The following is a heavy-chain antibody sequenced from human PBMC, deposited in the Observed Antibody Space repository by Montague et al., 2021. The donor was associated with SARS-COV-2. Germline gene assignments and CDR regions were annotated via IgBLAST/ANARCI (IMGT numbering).Heavy chain of an antibody. CDR1: NSSIASGYY. CDR3: AKFQLYHGSGFDCFDK. D-gene: IGHD3-10*01. J-gene: IGHJ3*02. V-gene: IGHV4-38-2*02. CDR2: VLHSGTR. Sequence: SETLSLTCTVSNSSIASGYYWAWIRVPPGRQPEWMGSVLHSGTRYHNLSLKSRVTMSADPSKNQFSLRLTSVTAADTAVYYCAKFQLYHGSGFDCFDKWGPGMMVVVSS.